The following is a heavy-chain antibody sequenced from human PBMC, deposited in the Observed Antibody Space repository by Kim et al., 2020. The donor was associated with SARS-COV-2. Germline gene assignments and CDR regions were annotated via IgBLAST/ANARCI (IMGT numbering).Heavy chain of an antibody. CDR3: ARHPRHDDYSRIDY. CDR2: IYYSGST. Sequence: SETLSLACTVSGGSISSSSYYWGWIRQPPGKGLEWIGSIYYSGSTYYNPSLKSRVTISVDTSKNQFSLKLSSVTAADTAVYYCARHPRHDDYSRIDYWGQGTLVTVSS. D-gene: IGHD4-4*01. J-gene: IGHJ4*02. V-gene: IGHV4-39*01. CDR1: GGSISSSSYY.